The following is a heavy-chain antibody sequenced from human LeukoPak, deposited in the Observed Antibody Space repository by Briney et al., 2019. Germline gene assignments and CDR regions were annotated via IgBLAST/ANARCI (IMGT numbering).Heavy chain of an antibody. J-gene: IGHJ4*02. CDR2: ISSSSSAI. CDR1: GFTFSSYT. CDR3: ARDPGDY. Sequence: AGGSLRLSCAASGFTFSSYTMKWGRQAPGKGLEWVSYISSSSSAIFYADSVEGRFTISRDNAKNSLYLQMNSLRDEDTAVYFCARDPGDYWGQGTLVTVSS. V-gene: IGHV3-48*02.